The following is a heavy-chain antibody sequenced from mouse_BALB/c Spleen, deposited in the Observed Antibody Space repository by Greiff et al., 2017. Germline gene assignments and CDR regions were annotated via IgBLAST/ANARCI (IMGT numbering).Heavy chain of an antibody. V-gene: IGHV1-7*01. D-gene: IGHD4-1*01. CDR1: GYTFTSYW. J-gene: IGHJ3*01. CDR2: INPSTGYT. Sequence: QVQLQQSGAELAKPGASVKMSCKASGYTFTSYWMHWVKQRPGQGLEWIGYINPSTGYTEYNQKFKDKATLTADKSSSTAYMQLSSLTSEDSAVYYCARSDWAWFAYWGQGTLVTVSA. CDR3: ARSDWAWFAY.